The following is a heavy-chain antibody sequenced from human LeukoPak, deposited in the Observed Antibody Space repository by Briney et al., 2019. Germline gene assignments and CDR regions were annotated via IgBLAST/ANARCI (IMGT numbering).Heavy chain of an antibody. J-gene: IGHJ4*02. Sequence: PGGSLRLSCAASGFTFSSYGMHWVRQAPGKGLEWVAVIWYDGSNKYYADSAKGRFAISRDNSKNTLYLQMNSLRAEDTAVYYCAKDSEPEDGDYGYDYWGQGTLVTVSS. CDR2: IWYDGSNK. CDR1: GFTFSSYG. CDR3: AKDSEPEDGDYGYDY. V-gene: IGHV3-33*06. D-gene: IGHD4-17*01.